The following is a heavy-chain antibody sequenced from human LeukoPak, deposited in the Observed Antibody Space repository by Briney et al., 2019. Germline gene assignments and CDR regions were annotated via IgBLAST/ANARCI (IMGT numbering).Heavy chain of an antibody. CDR1: GGSISPYY. Sequence: SETLSLTCTVSGGSISPYYWSWIRQPAGKGLEWIGRVYSNGNTNYNPSLENRVTVSVDTSKNQFSLKLSSVTAADTAVYYCARDRGESGSGSYLSYWGQGTLVTVSS. D-gene: IGHD3-10*01. CDR2: VYSNGNT. J-gene: IGHJ4*02. V-gene: IGHV4-4*07. CDR3: ARDRGESGSGSYLSY.